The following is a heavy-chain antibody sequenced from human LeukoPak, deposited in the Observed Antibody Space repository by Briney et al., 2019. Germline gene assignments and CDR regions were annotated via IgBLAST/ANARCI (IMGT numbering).Heavy chain of an antibody. CDR3: AALWFDP. CDR1: GFIFSNYQ. CDR2: INRGGGIA. J-gene: IGHJ5*02. Sequence: GGSLRLSCAPSGFIFSNYQMNWVRQAPGEGLEWVSYINRGGGIAYYVDSVRGRFTISRDNTKNALYLQMNSLRAEDTAVYYCAALWFDPWGQGTLVTV. V-gene: IGHV3-48*03.